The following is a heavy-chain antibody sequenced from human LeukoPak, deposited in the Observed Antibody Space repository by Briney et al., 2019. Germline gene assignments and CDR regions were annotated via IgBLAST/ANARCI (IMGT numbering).Heavy chain of an antibody. V-gene: IGHV3-7*01. CDR2: IKEDGSVN. CDR3: ARQRYSDY. CDR1: GFTFSRYW. J-gene: IGHJ4*02. D-gene: IGHD1-1*01. Sequence: GGSLRLSCAASGFTFSRYWMTWVRQAPGKGLEWVANIKEDGSVNSYVESVKGRFTISRDNAKNSLYLQLNSLRAEDTAVYFCARQRYSDYWGQGTLVTVSS.